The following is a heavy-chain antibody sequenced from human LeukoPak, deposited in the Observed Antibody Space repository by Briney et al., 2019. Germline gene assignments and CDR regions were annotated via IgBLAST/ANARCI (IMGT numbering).Heavy chain of an antibody. V-gene: IGHV3-23*01. CDR3: AKDHPYYYDSSGFGDAFDS. D-gene: IGHD3-22*01. CDR2: ISDRGSST. CDR1: GFTFSNYG. Sequence: GGSLTLSCAASGFTFSNYGMSWVRQAAGKRLEWVSHISDRGSSTYYADSVKGRFTVSRDNSRNTLYLQMSSLRAEDTAVYYCAKDHPYYYDSSGFGDAFDSWGQGTMVTVSS. J-gene: IGHJ3*02.